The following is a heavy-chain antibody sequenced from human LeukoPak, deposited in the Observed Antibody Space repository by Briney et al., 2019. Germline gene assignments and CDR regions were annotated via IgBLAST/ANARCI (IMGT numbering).Heavy chain of an antibody. J-gene: IGHJ4*02. CDR3: ARQWGYSYGHFDC. Sequence: SETLSLTCTVSGGSVSSSRYYWSWIRQPPGKGLEWIGFISYSGTTNYNPSLKSRVTLSVDTSKNQFSLRLSSVTAADAAVYYCARQWGYSYGHFDCWGQGTLVTVSS. V-gene: IGHV4-61*01. CDR1: GGSVSSSRYY. D-gene: IGHD5-18*01. CDR2: ISYSGTT.